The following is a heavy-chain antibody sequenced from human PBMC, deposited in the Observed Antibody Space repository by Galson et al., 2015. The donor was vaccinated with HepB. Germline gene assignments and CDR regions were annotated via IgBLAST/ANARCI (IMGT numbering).Heavy chain of an antibody. Sequence: SLRLSCAASGFTFSNAWMSWVRQAPGKGLEWVGRIKRKTAGGTTEYAPPVRGRFTISRDDSKDTLYLKMDSLKTEDTDGYFSTTVGWHWVQGTLVTVSS. J-gene: IGHJ4*02. CDR2: IKRKTAGGTT. CDR3: TTVGWH. V-gene: IGHV3-15*01. CDR1: GFTFSNAW.